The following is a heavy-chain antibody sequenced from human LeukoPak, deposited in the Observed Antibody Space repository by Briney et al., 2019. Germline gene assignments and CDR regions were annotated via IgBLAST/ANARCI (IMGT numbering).Heavy chain of an antibody. Sequence: GGSLRLSCAASGFTFSSYSMNWVRQAPGKGLEWVSSISSSSSYIYYADSVKARFTISRDNAKNSLYLQMNSLRAEDTAVYYCARAHGDYYDAFDIWGQGTMVTVSS. CDR2: ISSSSSYI. CDR3: ARAHGDYYDAFDI. V-gene: IGHV3-21*01. D-gene: IGHD4-17*01. CDR1: GFTFSSYS. J-gene: IGHJ3*02.